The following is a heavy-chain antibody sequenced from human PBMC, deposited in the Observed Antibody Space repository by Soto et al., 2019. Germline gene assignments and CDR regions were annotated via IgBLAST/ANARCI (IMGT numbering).Heavy chain of an antibody. J-gene: IGHJ4*02. CDR1: GGTFSNYA. V-gene: IGHV1-2*02. CDR2: INPKSGGT. CDR3: ARPFLVRGIIGF. D-gene: IGHD3-10*01. Sequence: QVQLVQSGAEVKKPGSSVKVSCKASGGTFSNYAFSWVRQAPGQGLEWMGWINPKSGGTKYAQKFQGRVTMTRDTSITTAYMELSRLTSDDTAVYYCARPFLVRGIIGFWGQGSLVTVSS.